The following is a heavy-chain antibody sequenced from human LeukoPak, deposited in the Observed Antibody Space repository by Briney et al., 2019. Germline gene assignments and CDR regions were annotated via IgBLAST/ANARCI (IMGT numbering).Heavy chain of an antibody. CDR2: ISSNGGST. J-gene: IGHJ4*02. CDR1: GFTFSSYA. D-gene: IGHD1-26*01. Sequence: GGSLRLSCAASGFTFSSYAMHWVRQAPGKGLEYVSAISSNGGSTYYANSVKGRFTISRDNSKNTLYLQMGSLRAEDMAVYYGARGRINIVGATSFDYWGQGTLVTVSS. V-gene: IGHV3-64*01. CDR3: ARGRINIVGATSFDY.